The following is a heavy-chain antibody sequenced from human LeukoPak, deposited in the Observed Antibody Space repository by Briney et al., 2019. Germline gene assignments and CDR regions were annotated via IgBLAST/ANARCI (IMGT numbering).Heavy chain of an antibody. D-gene: IGHD5-18*01. V-gene: IGHV3-48*01. CDR1: GFTLSSYR. CDR2: ISSSSSTI. Sequence: GGSLRLSXAASGFTLSSYRMKWVRQVPGEWLEWVSYISSSSSTIYYADSVKGRFTISRDNAQNSLYLQMTSLRAEDTAVYYGARSNSYGSFDYWGQGTPVTVSS. CDR3: ARSNSYGSFDY. J-gene: IGHJ4*02.